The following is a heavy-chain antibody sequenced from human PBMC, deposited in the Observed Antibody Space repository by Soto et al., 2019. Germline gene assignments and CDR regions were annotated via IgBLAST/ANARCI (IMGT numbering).Heavy chain of an antibody. D-gene: IGHD2-2*01. V-gene: IGHV4-39*07. CDR1: GGSVSSRSYY. CDR3: ARRNIVVVPAAIGWFDP. CDR2: IYHSGST. J-gene: IGHJ5*02. Sequence: SETLSLTCTVSGGSVSSRSYYWSWIRQPPGKGLEWIGEIYHSGSTNYNPSLKSRVTISVDKSKNQFSLKLSSVTAADTAVYYCARRNIVVVPAAIGWFDPWGQGTLVTVSS.